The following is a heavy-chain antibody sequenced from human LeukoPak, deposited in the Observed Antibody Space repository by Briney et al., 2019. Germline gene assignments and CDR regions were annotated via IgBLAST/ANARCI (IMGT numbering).Heavy chain of an antibody. D-gene: IGHD5-12*01. CDR2: IYTSGST. J-gene: IGHJ3*02. V-gene: IGHV4-61*02. CDR1: SGSISSSNYY. CDR3: ARSCLIVDIVATIRARLGGNGFDI. Sequence: SETLSLACTVSSGSISSSNYYWSGIRQPAGKGLEWIGRIYTSGSTNYNPSLKSRVTMSVDTSKNQFSLRLSSVTAADTAVYYCARSCLIVDIVATIRARLGGNGFDIWGQGTMVTVSS.